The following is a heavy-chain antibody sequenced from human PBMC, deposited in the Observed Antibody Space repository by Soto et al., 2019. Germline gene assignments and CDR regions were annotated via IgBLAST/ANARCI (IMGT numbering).Heavy chain of an antibody. CDR3: AKETSGGWKFDP. CDR1: GGSISSGTYY. V-gene: IGHV4-31*03. J-gene: IGHJ5*02. Sequence: QVQLQESGPGLVKPSQTLSLTCTVSGGSISSGTYYWSWIRQHPGKGLEWIGYIYYSGSTYYNPSLKSRVTISLDTSKNQFSLILSSVAAADTAVYYCAKETSGGWKFDPWGQGTLVTVSS. D-gene: IGHD3-16*01. CDR2: IYYSGST.